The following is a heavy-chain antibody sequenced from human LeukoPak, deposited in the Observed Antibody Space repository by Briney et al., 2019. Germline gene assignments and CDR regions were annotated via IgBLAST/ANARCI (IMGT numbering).Heavy chain of an antibody. Sequence: SVKVSCKASGGTFSSYAISWVRQAPGQGLEWMGGIIPIFGTANYAQKLQGRVTMTTDTSTSTAYMELRSLRSDDTAVYYCARVGVSYSSGWYDYWGQGTLVTVSS. CDR2: IIPIFGTA. CDR3: ARVGVSYSSGWYDY. CDR1: GGTFSSYA. V-gene: IGHV1-69*05. D-gene: IGHD6-19*01. J-gene: IGHJ4*02.